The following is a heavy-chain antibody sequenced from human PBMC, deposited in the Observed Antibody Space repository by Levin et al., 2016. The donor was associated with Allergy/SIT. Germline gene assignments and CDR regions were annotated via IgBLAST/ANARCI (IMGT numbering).Heavy chain of an antibody. Sequence: ASVKVSCKASGYTFTSYGISWVRQAPGQGLEWMGWISAYNGNTNYAQKLQGRVTMTTDTSTSTAYMELRSLRSDDTAVYYCARDSRGYGIAPDEAIFWGQGTLVTVSS. CDR3: ARDSRGYGIAPDEAIF. J-gene: IGHJ4*02. CDR1: GYTFTSYG. CDR2: ISAYNGNT. V-gene: IGHV1-18*01. D-gene: IGHD5-12*01.